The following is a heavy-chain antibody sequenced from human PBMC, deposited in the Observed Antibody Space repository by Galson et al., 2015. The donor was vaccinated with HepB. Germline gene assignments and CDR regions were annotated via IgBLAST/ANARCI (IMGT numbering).Heavy chain of an antibody. V-gene: IGHV3-30*04. CDR1: GFTFSSYT. Sequence: SLRLSCAASGFTFSSYTMHWVRQAPGKGLEWVAVISYDGNNKYYTDSVKGRFTISRDNPKNTLFLQMNSLSTEDTAVYYCARDPLYFGELSSGRWFDPWGQGTLVTVSS. CDR2: ISYDGNNK. J-gene: IGHJ5*02. D-gene: IGHD3-10*01. CDR3: ARDPLYFGELSSGRWFDP.